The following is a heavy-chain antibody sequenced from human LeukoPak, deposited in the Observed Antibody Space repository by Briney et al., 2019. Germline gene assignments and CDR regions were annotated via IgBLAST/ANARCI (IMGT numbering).Heavy chain of an antibody. J-gene: IGHJ6*03. Sequence: ASVKVSCKASGGTFSNYTISWVRQAPGQGLEWMGIINPSGGSTSYAQKFQGRVTMTRDMSTSTVYMELSSLRSEDTAVYYCASSYYYYYYMDVWGKGTTVTVSS. CDR3: ASSYYYYYYMDV. V-gene: IGHV1-46*01. CDR1: GGTFSNYT. CDR2: INPSGGST.